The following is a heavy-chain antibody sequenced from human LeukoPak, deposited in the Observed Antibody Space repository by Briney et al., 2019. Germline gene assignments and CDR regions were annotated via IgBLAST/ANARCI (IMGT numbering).Heavy chain of an antibody. CDR1: GFTFEDYG. CDR3: ARDSGYCSSTSCRPSYYYYYMDV. V-gene: IGHV3-9*01. J-gene: IGHJ6*03. D-gene: IGHD2-2*01. CDR2: LSSDSNHI. Sequence: GGSLRLSCAASGFTFEDYGMHWVRHVPGKGLEWVSGLSSDSNHIDYADSVKGRFTISRDNAKNSLYLQMNSLRAEDTAVYYCARDSGYCSSTSCRPSYYYYYMDVWGKGTTVTISS.